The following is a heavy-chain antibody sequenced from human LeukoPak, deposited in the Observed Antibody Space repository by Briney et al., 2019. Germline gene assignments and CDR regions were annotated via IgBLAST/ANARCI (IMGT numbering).Heavy chain of an antibody. J-gene: IGHJ3*02. Sequence: SVKVSCKASGGTFSSYAISWVRQAPGQGLEWMGGIIPIFGTANYAQKFQGRLTITTDESTSTAYMELSSLRSEDTAVYYCARGMIVVSNEAFDIWGQGTMVTVSS. CDR1: GGTFSSYA. CDR3: ARGMIVVSNEAFDI. CDR2: IIPIFGTA. V-gene: IGHV1-69*05. D-gene: IGHD3-22*01.